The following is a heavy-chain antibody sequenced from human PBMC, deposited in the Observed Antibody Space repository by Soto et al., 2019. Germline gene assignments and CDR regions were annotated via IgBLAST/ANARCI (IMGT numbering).Heavy chain of an antibody. CDR3: ARDLSFSSTSCYGGRYYGMDV. J-gene: IGHJ6*02. Sequence: ASVKVYCKASGYTFTGYYMHWVRQAPGQGLEWMGWINPNSGGTSYAQKFQGWVTMTRDTSISTAYMELSRLRSDDTAVYYCARDLSFSSTSCYGGRYYGMDVWGQGTTVTVSS. CDR1: GYTFTGYY. CDR2: INPNSGGT. V-gene: IGHV1-2*04. D-gene: IGHD2-2*01.